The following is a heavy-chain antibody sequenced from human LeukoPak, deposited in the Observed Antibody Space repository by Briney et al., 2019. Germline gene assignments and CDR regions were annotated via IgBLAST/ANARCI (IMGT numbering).Heavy chain of an antibody. CDR2: ISWNSGSI. Sequence: SLRLSCAASGFTFDDYAMHWVRQAPGKGLEWVSGISWNSGSIGYADSVKGRFTISRDNAKNSLYLQMNSLRAEDTAVYYCAKGRGNIQDYYYYMDVWGKGTTVTVSS. CDR1: GFTFDDYA. V-gene: IGHV3-9*01. J-gene: IGHJ6*03. D-gene: IGHD1/OR15-1a*01. CDR3: AKGRGNIQDYYYYMDV.